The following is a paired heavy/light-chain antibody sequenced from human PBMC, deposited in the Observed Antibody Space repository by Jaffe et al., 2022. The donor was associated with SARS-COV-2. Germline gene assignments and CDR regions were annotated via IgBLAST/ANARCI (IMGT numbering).Light chain of an antibody. CDR2: DAS. CDR3: QQRSNWPT. V-gene: IGKV3-11*01. CDR1: QSVSSY. J-gene: IGKJ2*01. Sequence: EIVLTQSPATLSLSPGERATLSCRASQSVSSYLAWYQQKPGQAPRLLIYDASNRATGIPARFSGSGSGTDFTLTISSLEPEDFAVYYCQQRSNWPTFGQGTKLEIK.
Heavy chain of an antibody. J-gene: IGHJ4*02. Sequence: QVQLQESGPGLVKPSETLSLTCTVSGGSISSYYWSWIRQPAGKGLEWIGRIYTSGSTNYNPSLKSRVTMSVDTSKNQFSLKLSSVTAADTAVYYCARVKGPRIGDYGFFDYWGQGTLVTVSS. V-gene: IGHV4-4*07. CDR2: IYTSGST. CDR3: ARVKGPRIGDYGFFDY. D-gene: IGHD3-10*01. CDR1: GGSISSYY.